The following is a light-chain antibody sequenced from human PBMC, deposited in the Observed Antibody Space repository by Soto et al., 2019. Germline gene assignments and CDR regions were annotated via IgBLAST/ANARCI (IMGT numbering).Light chain of an antibody. CDR3: NSQRLGGTRV. J-gene: IGLJ1*01. Sequence: QSALTQPASVSGSPGQSITISCTGTSSDVVANEHVSWYQHNPGKAPKLIIYEVSNRPSGVSNPFSGSKSAYTASLTISGLQAEDEADYYCNSQRLGGTRVFGTGTKVTVL. CDR2: EVS. V-gene: IGLV2-14*01. CDR1: SSDVVANEH.